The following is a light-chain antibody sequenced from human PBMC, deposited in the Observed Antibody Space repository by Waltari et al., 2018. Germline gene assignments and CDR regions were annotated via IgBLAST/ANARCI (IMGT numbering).Light chain of an antibody. CDR2: DVT. CDR3: CSYAGSDTYV. CDR1: SSDVRGYSY. Sequence: QSALTQPRSVSGSPGQSVAIACTVTSSDVRGYSYVSWYQQHPGKAPKIIIYDVTRRPSWVPDRFSGSKSGNTASLTISGLQADDEAHYYCCSYAGSDTYVFGTGTEVTVL. V-gene: IGLV2-11*01. J-gene: IGLJ1*01.